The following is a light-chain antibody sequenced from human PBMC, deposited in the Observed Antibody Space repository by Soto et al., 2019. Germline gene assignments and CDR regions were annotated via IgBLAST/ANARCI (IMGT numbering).Light chain of an antibody. V-gene: IGLV2-8*01. Sequence: QSALTQPPSASGSPGQSVTISCTGTSGDIGGYNYVSWYQQHPGKAAKLLIYEVSKRPSGVPDRFSGSKSGNTASLTVSGPQAEDEADYYCSSYVGTNTLVFGGGTKLTVL. J-gene: IGLJ2*01. CDR1: SGDIGGYNY. CDR2: EVS. CDR3: SSYVGTNTLV.